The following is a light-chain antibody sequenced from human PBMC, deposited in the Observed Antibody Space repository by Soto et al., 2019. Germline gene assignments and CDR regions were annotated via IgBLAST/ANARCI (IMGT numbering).Light chain of an antibody. Sequence: EIVLTQSPATLSLSPGERATLSCRASQSVSSYLAWYQQKPGQAPRLLIYDASNRATGIPARFSGSGSGTDFTLTIISLEPEDFAVYYCQQRSNWPPSTFGPGTKVDIK. CDR3: QQRSNWPPST. J-gene: IGKJ3*01. CDR1: QSVSSY. V-gene: IGKV3-11*01. CDR2: DAS.